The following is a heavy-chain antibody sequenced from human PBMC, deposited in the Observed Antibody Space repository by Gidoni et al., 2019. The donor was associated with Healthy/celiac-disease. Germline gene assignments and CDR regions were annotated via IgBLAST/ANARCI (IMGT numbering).Heavy chain of an antibody. J-gene: IGHJ4*02. CDR1: GFTFSSYG. CDR3: ARSRSGYRYGTFFDY. Sequence: QVQLVESGGVVVQPGRSLRLSCAASGFTFSSYGMHWVRQAPGKGLEWVAVRWYAGSNKYYADYVKGRVTSARENSKNTLDMQMNSRRAEDTAVYDCARSRSGYRYGTFFDYWGQGTLVTVSS. CDR2: RWYAGSNK. V-gene: IGHV3-33*01. D-gene: IGHD5-18*01.